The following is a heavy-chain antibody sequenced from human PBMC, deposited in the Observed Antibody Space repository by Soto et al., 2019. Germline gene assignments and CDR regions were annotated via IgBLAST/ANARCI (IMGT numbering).Heavy chain of an antibody. V-gene: IGHV1-18*01. D-gene: IGHD2-21*01. CDR1: GYTFTSYG. CDR2: ITTDKGKT. J-gene: IGHJ4*02. CDR3: AFRSAAFDY. Sequence: QVQLVQSGPEVKKPGASVKVSCKTSGYTFTSYGISWVRQAPGQGLEWMGWITTDKGKTTYAQKFQGRVTMTTDTSTSTAYMELRSLRSDDTAVYYCAFRSAAFDYWGQGTLVAVCS.